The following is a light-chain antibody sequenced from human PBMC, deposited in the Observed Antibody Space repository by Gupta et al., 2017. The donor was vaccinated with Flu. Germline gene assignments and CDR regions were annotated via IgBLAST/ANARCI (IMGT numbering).Light chain of an antibody. CDR1: QTVGDK. V-gene: IGKV3-15*01. J-gene: IGKJ4*01. CDR2: GAS. CDR3: QNFPLT. Sequence: TQSPATLSVSPGESATLSCRASQTVGDKLAWDQQKPGQAPRLLIYGASTRATGIPVRFSGSGSGTEFTLTISSLQSEDFAGEYCQNFPLTFGGGTKVEI.